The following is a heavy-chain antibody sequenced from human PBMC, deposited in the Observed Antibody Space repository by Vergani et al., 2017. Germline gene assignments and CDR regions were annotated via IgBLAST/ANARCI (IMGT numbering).Heavy chain of an antibody. Sequence: QVQLVQSGNEVRKPGASVRVSCKASGYIFSSYDITWVRQAPGQGPEWMGAVTIYNGDTNYAQKFQGRVTMTADTSTSTAYMELKSLRSDDTAVYYCVREGGGYCSSTSCLLDYWGQGTLVTVS. V-gene: IGHV1-18*04. CDR2: VTIYNGDT. J-gene: IGHJ4*02. D-gene: IGHD2-2*01. CDR1: GYIFSSYD. CDR3: VREGGGYCSSTSCLLDY.